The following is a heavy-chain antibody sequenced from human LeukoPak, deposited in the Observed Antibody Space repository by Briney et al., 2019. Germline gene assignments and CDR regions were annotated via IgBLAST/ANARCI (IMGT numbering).Heavy chain of an antibody. D-gene: IGHD3-10*01. CDR1: GYTFASYD. V-gene: IGHV1-8*01. CDR2: MNPNSGST. Sequence: GASVKLCCKASGYTFASYDIYWVRQAPGQGLEWMGWMNPNSGSTGYAQKFQGRVTMTRNTSISTAYMELSSLRSEDTAVYYCARGRTDVLLWFGESGENFDYWGQGTLVTVSS. CDR3: ARGRTDVLLWFGESGENFDY. J-gene: IGHJ4*02.